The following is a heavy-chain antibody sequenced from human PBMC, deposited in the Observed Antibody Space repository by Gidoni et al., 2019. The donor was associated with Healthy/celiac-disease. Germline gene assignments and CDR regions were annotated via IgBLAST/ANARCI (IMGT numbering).Heavy chain of an antibody. CDR3: ARAITMVRGVIPPDY. D-gene: IGHD3-10*01. V-gene: IGHV1-69*06. CDR2: ISPLFSTA. Sequence: QVQLVQSGAEVKKPGSSVKVSCKASGGTFSSYAISWVRQAPGQGLEWRGGISPLFSTANYAQKFQGRVTSTADKSTSTAYMELSSLRSEDTALYYCARAITMVRGVIPPDYWGQGTLVTVSS. CDR1: GGTFSSYA. J-gene: IGHJ4*02.